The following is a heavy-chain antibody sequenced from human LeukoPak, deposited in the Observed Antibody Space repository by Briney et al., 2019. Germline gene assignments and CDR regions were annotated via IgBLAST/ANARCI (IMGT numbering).Heavy chain of an antibody. V-gene: IGHV4-39*07. D-gene: IGHD3-10*01. J-gene: IGHJ4*02. CDR1: GGSISSSDYY. CDR2: IYYSVTT. Sequence: SSETLSLTCTVSGGSISSSDYYWGWIRQPPGKGLEWIGSIYYSVTTYYNPSLKSRVTISVDTSKNQFSLKLNSVTAADTAVYYCARFRITMVRGVIREYYFDYWGQGTLVTVSS. CDR3: ARFRITMVRGVIREYYFDY.